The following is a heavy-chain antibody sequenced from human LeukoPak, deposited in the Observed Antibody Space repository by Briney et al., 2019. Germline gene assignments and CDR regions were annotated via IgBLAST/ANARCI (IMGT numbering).Heavy chain of an antibody. J-gene: IGHJ4*02. D-gene: IGHD1-26*01. CDR2: INTYNGNT. Sequence: ASVKVSCKASGYTFTTYGISWVRQAPGQGLEWMGWINTYNGNTNYTQKLQGRVTMTTDTSTSTAYMALRSLRSDDTAMYYCARDLEVGATDFDYWGQGTLVTVSS. CDR1: GYTFTTYG. V-gene: IGHV1-18*01. CDR3: ARDLEVGATDFDY.